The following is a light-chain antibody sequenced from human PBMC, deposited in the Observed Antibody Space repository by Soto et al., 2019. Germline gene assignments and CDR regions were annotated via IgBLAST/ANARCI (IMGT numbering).Light chain of an antibody. V-gene: IGLV1-44*01. Sequence: QSVLTQPPSASGAPGQTVTISCSGSSSNIGTHTVNWYQHLPGTAPKLLIYSNTQRPLGVPVRFSGSKSGTSASLAISGLQSEDEAEYYRPAWDDRLYVFGTGTKVTV. J-gene: IGLJ1*01. CDR2: SNT. CDR3: PAWDDRLYV. CDR1: SSNIGTHT.